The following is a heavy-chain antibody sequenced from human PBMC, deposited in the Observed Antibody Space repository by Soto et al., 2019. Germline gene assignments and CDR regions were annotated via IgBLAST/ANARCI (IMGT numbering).Heavy chain of an antibody. CDR1: VFTFSNAL. V-gene: IGHV3-15*01. J-gene: IGHJ6*02. Sequence: LGLSCAASVFTFSNALMSWVRQAPVKGLEWVGRIKSKTDGGTTDYAAPVKGRFTISRDDSKNTLYLQMNSLKTEDTAVYYCTTDSSTTVVWDYYYYYGMDVWGQGTTVTVSS. CDR3: TTDSSTTVVWDYYYYYGMDV. CDR2: IKSKTDGGTT. D-gene: IGHD4-17*01.